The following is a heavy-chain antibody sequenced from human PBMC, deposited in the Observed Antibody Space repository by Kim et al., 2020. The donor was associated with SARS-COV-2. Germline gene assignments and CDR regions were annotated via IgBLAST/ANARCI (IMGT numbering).Heavy chain of an antibody. CDR3: ARAPSSPRYCSSTSCYGFFYYYYGMDV. V-gene: IGHV4-61*02. CDR2: IYTSGST. J-gene: IGHJ6*02. CDR1: GGSISSGSYY. D-gene: IGHD2-2*01. Sequence: SETLSLTCTVSGGSISSGSYYWSWIRQPAGKGLEWIGRIYTSGSTNYNPSLKSRVTISVDTSKNQFSLKLSSVTAADTAVYYCARAPSSPRYCSSTSCYGFFYYYYGMDVWGQGTTVTVSS.